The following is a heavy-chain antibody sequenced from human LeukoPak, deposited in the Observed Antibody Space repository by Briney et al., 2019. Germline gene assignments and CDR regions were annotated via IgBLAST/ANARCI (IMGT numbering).Heavy chain of an antibody. CDR2: ISGSGGST. CDR3: AKGGDYYDSIGYPNWFDP. Sequence: PGGSLRLSCAASGFTFSSYAMSWVRQAPGKGLEWVSAISGSGGSTYYADSVKGRFTISRDNSKNTLYLQMNSLRAEDTAVYYCAKGGDYYDSIGYPNWFDPWGQGTLVTVSS. D-gene: IGHD3-22*01. V-gene: IGHV3-23*01. CDR1: GFTFSSYA. J-gene: IGHJ5*02.